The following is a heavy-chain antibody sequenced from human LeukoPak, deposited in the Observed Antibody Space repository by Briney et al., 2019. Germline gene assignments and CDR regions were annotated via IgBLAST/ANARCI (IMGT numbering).Heavy chain of an antibody. CDR2: IYTSGST. J-gene: IGHJ4*02. Sequence: SETLSLTCTVSGGXIGSYYCSWIRQPAGKGLEWIGRIYTSGSTNYNPSLKSRVTMSVDTSKNQFSLKLSSVTAADTAVYYCAREYGDYVLDYWGQGTLVTVSS. D-gene: IGHD4-17*01. CDR1: GGXIGSYY. V-gene: IGHV4-4*07. CDR3: AREYGDYVLDY.